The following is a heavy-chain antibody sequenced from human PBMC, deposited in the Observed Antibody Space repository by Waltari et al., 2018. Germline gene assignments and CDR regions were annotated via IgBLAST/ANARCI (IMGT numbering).Heavy chain of an antibody. CDR3: EYSYGHY. V-gene: IGHV3-23*03. J-gene: IGHJ4*02. Sequence: EVQLLESGGGLVQPGGSLRLSCAASGFTFTSYAMSWVRQAPGKGLEWVSVIYSGGSTYYVDSVKGRFTISRDNSKNTLYLQMNSLRAEDTAVYYCEYSYGHYWGQGTLVTVSS. CDR1: GFTFTSYA. CDR2: IYSGGST. D-gene: IGHD5-18*01.